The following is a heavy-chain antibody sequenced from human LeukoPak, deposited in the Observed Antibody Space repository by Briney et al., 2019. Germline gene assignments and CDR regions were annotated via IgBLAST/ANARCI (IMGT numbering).Heavy chain of an antibody. J-gene: IGHJ4*02. CDR3: AKASSETNFDC. CDR2: IYSGGNT. V-gene: IGHV3-66*01. Sequence: GGSLRLSCAASGFTVSSNYMSWVRQAPGKGLEWVSVIYSGGNTYYADSVKGRFTISRDDSQNMLYLQMNSLRVEDTAVYYCAKASSETNFDCWGQGTLVTVSA. D-gene: IGHD2-2*01. CDR1: GFTVSSNY.